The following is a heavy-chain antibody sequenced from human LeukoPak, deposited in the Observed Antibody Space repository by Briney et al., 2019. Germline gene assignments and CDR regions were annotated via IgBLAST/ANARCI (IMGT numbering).Heavy chain of an antibody. CDR3: ARAKNGLLNWFDP. Sequence: ASVKVSCKASGYTFTGYYMHWVRQAPGQGLEWMGWINPNSGGTNYAQKFQGRVTMTRDTSISTAYMELSRLRSDDTAVYYCARAKNGLLNWFDPWGQGTLVTVSS. J-gene: IGHJ5*02. V-gene: IGHV1-2*02. CDR2: INPNSGGT. D-gene: IGHD2-8*01. CDR1: GYTFTGYY.